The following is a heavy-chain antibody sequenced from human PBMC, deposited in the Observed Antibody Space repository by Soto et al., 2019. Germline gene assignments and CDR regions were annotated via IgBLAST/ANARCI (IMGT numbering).Heavy chain of an antibody. J-gene: IGHJ6*02. D-gene: IGHD6-13*01. Sequence: GESLKISCNGSGYSFTSYWISWVRQMPWKGLEWMGRIDPSDSYTNYSPSFQGHVTISADKSISTAYLQWSSLKASDTAMYYCATLAGIAAAGYYYYGMDVWGQGTTVTVSS. V-gene: IGHV5-10-1*01. CDR1: GYSFTSYW. CDR3: ATLAGIAAAGYYYYGMDV. CDR2: IDPSDSYT.